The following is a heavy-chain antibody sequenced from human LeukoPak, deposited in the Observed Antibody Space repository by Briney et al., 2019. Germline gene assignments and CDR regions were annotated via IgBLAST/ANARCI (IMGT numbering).Heavy chain of an antibody. CDR1: GYTFTSYD. V-gene: IGHV1-8*01. J-gene: IGHJ6*02. Sequence: GASVKVSCKASGYTFTSYDINWVRQATRQGLEWMGWMNPNSGNTGYAQKFQGRVTMTRNTSISTAYMELSSLRSEDTAVYYCARGIPRGCTSCYMRVYYYYYGMDVWGQGTTVTVSS. D-gene: IGHD2-2*02. CDR2: MNPNSGNT. CDR3: ARGIPRGCTSCYMRVYYYYYGMDV.